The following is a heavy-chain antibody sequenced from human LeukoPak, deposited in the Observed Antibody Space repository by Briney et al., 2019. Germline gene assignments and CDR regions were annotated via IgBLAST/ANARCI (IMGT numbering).Heavy chain of an antibody. CDR1: GYTFTSYG. CDR2: ISAYNGNT. D-gene: IGHD5-18*01. V-gene: IGHV1-18*01. Sequence: ASVKVSCEASGYTFTSYGISWVRQAPGQGLEWMGWISAYNGNTNYAQELQGRVTMTTDTSTSTAYMELRSLRSDDTAVYYCASSNRYSYGYRDAFDIWGQGTMVTVSS. J-gene: IGHJ3*02. CDR3: ASSNRYSYGYRDAFDI.